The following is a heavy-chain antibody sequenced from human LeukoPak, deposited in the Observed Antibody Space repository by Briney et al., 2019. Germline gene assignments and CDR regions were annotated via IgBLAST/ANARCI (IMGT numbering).Heavy chain of an antibody. J-gene: IGHJ4*02. Sequence: ASVKVSCKASGYTFTGYYIHWVRQAPGQGLEWMGWIHPNSGGTNYAQKFQGRVTMTRDTSISTAYMQLSRLRSDDTAVYYCARGRGSWGFDYWGQGTLVTVSS. CDR2: IHPNSGGT. CDR3: ARGRGSWGFDY. CDR1: GYTFTGYY. D-gene: IGHD1-26*01. V-gene: IGHV1-2*02.